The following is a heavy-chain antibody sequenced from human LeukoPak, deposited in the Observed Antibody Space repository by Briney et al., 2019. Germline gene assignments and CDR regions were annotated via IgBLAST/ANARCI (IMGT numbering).Heavy chain of an antibody. J-gene: IGHJ4*02. D-gene: IGHD3-22*01. Sequence: PGGSLRLCCAASGFTFSSYSMNWVRHAPGKGLEWVSSISSSSSYIYYADSVKGRFTISRDNAKNSLYLQMNSLRAEDTAVYYCASSYDSSGYYPTYYFDYWGQGTLVTVSS. CDR2: ISSSSSYI. CDR3: ASSYDSSGYYPTYYFDY. V-gene: IGHV3-21*01. CDR1: GFTFSSYS.